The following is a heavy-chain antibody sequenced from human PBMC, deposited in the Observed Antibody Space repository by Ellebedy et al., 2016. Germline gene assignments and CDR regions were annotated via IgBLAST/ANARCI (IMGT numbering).Heavy chain of an antibody. J-gene: IGHJ4*02. CDR1: GFTFSTSY. Sequence: GGSLRLSCAASGFTFSTSYMSWVRQAPGKGLEWVAIIKEDGSDKSYVDSVQGRFTISRDNAKNSLFLQMNSLRAEDTAVYFCARGGGWQLNSWGQGTLVTVSS. CDR3: ARGGGWQLNS. CDR2: IKEDGSDK. V-gene: IGHV3-7*03. D-gene: IGHD4-23*01.